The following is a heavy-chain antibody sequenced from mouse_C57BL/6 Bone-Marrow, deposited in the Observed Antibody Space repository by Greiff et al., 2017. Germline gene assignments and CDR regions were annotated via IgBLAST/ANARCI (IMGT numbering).Heavy chain of an antibody. CDR3: ARKGEYGSRGDY. D-gene: IGHD1-1*01. J-gene: IGHJ2*01. CDR1: GYTFTSSG. CDR2: IYPRSGNT. Sequence: VQLVESGAELARPGASVKLSCKASGYTFTSSGISWVKQRTGQGLEWIGEIYPRSGNTYYNEKFKGKATLTADKSSSTAYMELRSLTSEDSAVYFCARKGEYGSRGDYWGQGTTLTVSS. V-gene: IGHV1-81*01.